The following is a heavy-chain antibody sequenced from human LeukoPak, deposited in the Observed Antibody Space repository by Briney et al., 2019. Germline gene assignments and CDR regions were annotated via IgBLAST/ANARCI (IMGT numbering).Heavy chain of an antibody. D-gene: IGHD6-19*01. V-gene: IGHV1-8*01. CDR2: MNPNSGNT. CDR1: GYTFTSYD. Sequence: ASVKVSCKASGYTFTSYDINWVRQATGQGLEWMGWMNPNSGNTGYAQKFQGRVTMTRNTSISTAYMELSSLRSEDTAVYYCARAYSSGFYYYYGMDVWGQGTTVTVTS. CDR3: ARAYSSGFYYYYGMDV. J-gene: IGHJ6*02.